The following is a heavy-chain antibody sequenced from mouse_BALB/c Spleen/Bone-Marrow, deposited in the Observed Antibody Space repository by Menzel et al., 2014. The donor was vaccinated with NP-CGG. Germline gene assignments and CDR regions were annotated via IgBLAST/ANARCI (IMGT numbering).Heavy chain of an antibody. D-gene: IGHD4-1*01. CDR2: ISGGGSYT. CDR3: TRDQTGYFAY. J-gene: IGHJ3*01. V-gene: IGHV5-6-4*01. CDR1: GFTFSSYT. Sequence: EVMLVESGGGLVKPGGSLKLSCAASGFTFSSYTMSWVRQTPEKRLEWVATISGGGSYTYYPDSVKGRFTISRDNAKNTLYLQMSSLKSEDTAMYYCTRDQTGYFAYWGQGTLVTVSA.